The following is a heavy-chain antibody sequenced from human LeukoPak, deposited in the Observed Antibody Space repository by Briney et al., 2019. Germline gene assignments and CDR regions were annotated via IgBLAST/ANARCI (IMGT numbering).Heavy chain of an antibody. Sequence: SETLSLTYTVSGGSISSYYWSWIRQPPGKGLEWIGYIYFTGSTNYNPSLKSRLTISVDTSKNQFSLKLSSVTAADTAVYYCARHRYCGGDCYSPDAFDIWGQGTMVTVSA. J-gene: IGHJ3*02. V-gene: IGHV4-59*08. D-gene: IGHD2-21*02. CDR2: IYFTGST. CDR1: GGSISSYY. CDR3: ARHRYCGGDCYSPDAFDI.